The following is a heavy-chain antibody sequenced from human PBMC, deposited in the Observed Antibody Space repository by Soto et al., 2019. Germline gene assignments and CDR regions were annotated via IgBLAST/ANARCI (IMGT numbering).Heavy chain of an antibody. CDR2: VFYTGSI. CDR1: GGSMSNNY. V-gene: IGHV4-59*01. Sequence: QVHLQESGPGLVKPSETLSLFCNVSGGSMSNNYWSWIRQAPGKGLEWIGYVFYTGSINYNPSLKSRVSISVDTSKKHFSLRLNSVTAADTTVYYCARSLTVTRFDQWGQGTRVTVS. J-gene: IGHJ4*02. D-gene: IGHD4-17*01. CDR3: ARSLTVTRFDQ.